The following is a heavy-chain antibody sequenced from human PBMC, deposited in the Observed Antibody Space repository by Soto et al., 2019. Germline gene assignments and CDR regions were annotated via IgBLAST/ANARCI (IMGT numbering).Heavy chain of an antibody. J-gene: IGHJ4*02. CDR3: ARGHDFWSGFYTPYFEY. CDR1: GDSMSTYF. V-gene: IGHV4-59*01. CDR2: VYYNGNT. Sequence: PSETLSLTCTVSGDSMSTYFWSWIRQPPGKGLEWMGYVYYNGNTTYNPSLKGRVTISVDTSKLQFSLELTSVTAADTAVYYCARGHDFWSGFYTPYFEYWGQKIPVTVSS. D-gene: IGHD3-3*01.